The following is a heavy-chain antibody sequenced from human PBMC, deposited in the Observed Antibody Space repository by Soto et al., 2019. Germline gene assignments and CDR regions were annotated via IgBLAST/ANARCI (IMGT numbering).Heavy chain of an antibody. CDR1: GFTISDHY. V-gene: IGHV3-72*01. J-gene: IGHJ4*02. CDR2: TRNKAKSYTT. CDR3: ARYDYGDVDY. Sequence: EVQLVESGGGLLQPGGSLRLSCAASGFTISDHYMDWVRQAPGKGLEWVGRTRNKAKSYTTDYAASVKGRFTISRDDSKNSLYLQMNSLKSEDTAMYYCARYDYGDVDYWGQGTLVTVSS. D-gene: IGHD4-17*01.